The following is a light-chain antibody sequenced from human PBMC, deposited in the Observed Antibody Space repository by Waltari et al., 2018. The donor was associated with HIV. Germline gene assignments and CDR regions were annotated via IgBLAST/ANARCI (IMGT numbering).Light chain of an antibody. Sequence: QSVLTQPPSASGAPGQRVSISCSGGNSNIRRYALSWYQQLPGTAPKLLIDSNTQRPSGVPDRFSGSKSGTSASLAIGGLQSEDEADYYCAAWDDSLSGSVVFGGGTKLTVL. CDR1: NSNIRRYA. V-gene: IGLV1-44*01. CDR3: AAWDDSLSGSVV. CDR2: SNT. J-gene: IGLJ2*01.